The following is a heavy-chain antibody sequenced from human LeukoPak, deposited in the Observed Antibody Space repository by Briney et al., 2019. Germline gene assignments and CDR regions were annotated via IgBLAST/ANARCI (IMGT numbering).Heavy chain of an antibody. CDR3: ARARGPRSYFDY. V-gene: IGHV4-31*03. Sequence: SETLSLTCTVSGGSFSTTSYYWGWIRQPPGKGLEWIGYIYYSGSTYYNPSLKSRVTISVDTSKNQFSLKLSSVTAADTAVYYCARARGPRSYFDYWGQGTLVTVSS. CDR2: IYYSGST. J-gene: IGHJ4*02. CDR1: GGSFSTTSYY.